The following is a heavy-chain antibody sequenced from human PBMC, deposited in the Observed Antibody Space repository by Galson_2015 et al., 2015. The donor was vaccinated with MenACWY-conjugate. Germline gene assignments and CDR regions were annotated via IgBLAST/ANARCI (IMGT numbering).Heavy chain of an antibody. CDR1: GFTFSSYG. V-gene: IGHV3-30*18. CDR2: ISNDGSNK. D-gene: IGHD2-15*01. J-gene: IGHJ6*02. CDR3: AKERGEGDQSRSGGIGYFYYDMDV. Sequence: SLRLSCAASGFTFSSYGIHWVRQAPGKGLEWVAVISNDGSNKYYEDSVKGRFTMSRDNFKNTVDLQMNSPRTEDTAIYYCAKERGEGDQSRSGGIGYFYYDMDVWGQGTTVTVSS.